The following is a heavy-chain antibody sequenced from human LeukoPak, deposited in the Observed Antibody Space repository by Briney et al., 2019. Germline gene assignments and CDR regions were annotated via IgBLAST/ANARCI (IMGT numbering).Heavy chain of an antibody. D-gene: IGHD3-22*01. V-gene: IGHV3-9*01. J-gene: IGHJ4*02. CDR1: GFTFDDYA. CDR3: AKDISSMIVVVRD. CDR2: ISWNSGSI. Sequence: GGSLRLSCAASGFTFDDYAMHWVRQAPGKGVEWVSGISWNSGSIGYADSVKGRFTISRDNAKNSLYLQMNSLRTEDTALYYCAKDISSMIVVVRDWGQGTLVTVSS.